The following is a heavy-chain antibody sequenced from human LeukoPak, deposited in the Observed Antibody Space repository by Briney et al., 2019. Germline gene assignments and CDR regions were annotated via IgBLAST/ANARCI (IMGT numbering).Heavy chain of an antibody. J-gene: IGHJ4*02. CDR3: AKDIENDFWSGYFDY. CDR2: ISGDGGST. D-gene: IGHD3-3*01. V-gene: IGHV3-43*02. CDR1: GFTFDDYA. Sequence: SGGSLRLSCAASGFTFDDYAMHWVRQAPGKGLEWVSLISGDGGSTYYADSVKGRSTISRDNSKNSLYLQMNSLRTEDTALYYCAKDIENDFWSGYFDYWGQGTLVTVSS.